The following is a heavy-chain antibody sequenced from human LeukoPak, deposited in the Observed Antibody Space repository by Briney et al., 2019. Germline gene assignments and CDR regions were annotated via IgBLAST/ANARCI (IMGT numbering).Heavy chain of an antibody. V-gene: IGHV1-69*06. CDR1: GGTFSNSG. J-gene: IGHJ4*02. CDR2: IIPIFGTP. CDR3: ARDGYSGYDYDY. Sequence: SVKVSCKASGGTFSNSGFSWVRQAPGQGLEWMGGIIPIFGTPNYAQKFQGRVTITADKSTSTAYMELSSLRSEDTAVYYCARDGYSGYDYDYWGQGTLVTVSS. D-gene: IGHD5-12*01.